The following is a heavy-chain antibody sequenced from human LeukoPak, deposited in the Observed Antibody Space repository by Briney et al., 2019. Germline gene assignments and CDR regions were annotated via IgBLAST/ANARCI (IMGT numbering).Heavy chain of an antibody. V-gene: IGHV1-8*01. Sequence: ASVKVSCKASGYTFTSYDINWVRQAPGQGLEWMGWMNPNSGDTGYAQKFQGRVTMTRNTSISTAYMELSSLRSEDTAVYYCARGGYSYGYEFYYYYGMDVWGQGTTVTVSS. J-gene: IGHJ6*02. CDR3: ARGGYSYGYEFYYYYGMDV. CDR2: MNPNSGDT. CDR1: GYTFTSYD. D-gene: IGHD5-18*01.